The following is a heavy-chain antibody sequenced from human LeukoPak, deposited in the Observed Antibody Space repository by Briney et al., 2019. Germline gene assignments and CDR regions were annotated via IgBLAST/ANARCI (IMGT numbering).Heavy chain of an antibody. CDR2: ISYDGSNK. CDR3: ARDPPSEQWPPLQYFQH. J-gene: IGHJ1*01. D-gene: IGHD6-19*01. V-gene: IGHV3-30-3*01. CDR1: GFTFSSYA. Sequence: PGRSLRLSCAASGFTFSSYAMHWVRQAPGKGLEWVAVISYDGSNKYYADSVKGRFTISRDNSKNTLYLQMNSLRAEDTAVYYCARDPPSEQWPPLQYFQHWGQGTLAIVSS.